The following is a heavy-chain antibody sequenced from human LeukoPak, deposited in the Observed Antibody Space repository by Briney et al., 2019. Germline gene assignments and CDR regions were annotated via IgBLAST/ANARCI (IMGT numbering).Heavy chain of an antibody. V-gene: IGHV3-23*01. D-gene: IGHD3-10*01. CDR1: GFTFSSYA. CDR3: AKDRLMVRGICWFDP. J-gene: IGHJ5*02. CDR2: ISGSGGST. Sequence: PGGSLRLSCAASGFTFSSYAMSWVRQAPGKGLEWVSAISGSGGSTYYADSVKGRFTLSRDNSKNTLYLQMNSLRAEDTAVYYCAKDRLMVRGICWFDPWGQGTLVTVSS.